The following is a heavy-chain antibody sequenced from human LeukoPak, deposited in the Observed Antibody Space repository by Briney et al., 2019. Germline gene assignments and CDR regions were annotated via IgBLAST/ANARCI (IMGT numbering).Heavy chain of an antibody. V-gene: IGHV3-21*01. Sequence: GGSLRLSCAASGLTFSSYSMNWVRQAPGKGLEWVSSISSSSSYIYYADSVKGRFTISRDNAKNSLYLQMNSLRAEDTAVYYCARDLGDYGNAFDIWGQGTMVTVSS. CDR3: ARDLGDYGNAFDI. CDR1: GLTFSSYS. J-gene: IGHJ3*02. CDR2: ISSSSSYI. D-gene: IGHD4-17*01.